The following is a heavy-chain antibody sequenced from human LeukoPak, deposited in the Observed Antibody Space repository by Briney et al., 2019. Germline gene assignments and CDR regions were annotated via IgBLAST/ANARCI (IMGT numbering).Heavy chain of an antibody. V-gene: IGHV3-53*01. CDR1: GFTVSSSY. D-gene: IGHD6-19*01. CDR2: IYSGGST. J-gene: IGHJ4*02. Sequence: GGALRLSCAASGFTVSSSYMSWVRQAPGKGLEWVSVIYSGGSTYYADSVKGRFTISRDNAKNSLYLQMNSLRVEDTAFYYCAKDNRRHYTSGPNPDSLHWGQGALVTVSS. CDR3: AKDNRRHYTSGPNPDSLH.